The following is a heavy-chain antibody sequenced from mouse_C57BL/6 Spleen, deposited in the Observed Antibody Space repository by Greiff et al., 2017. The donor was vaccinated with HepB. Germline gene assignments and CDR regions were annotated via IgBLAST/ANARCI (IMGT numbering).Heavy chain of an antibody. CDR2: IDPSDSYT. D-gene: IGHD1-1*01. CDR1: GYTFTSYW. V-gene: IGHV1-69*01. Sequence: VQLQQPGAELVMPGASVKLSCKASGYTFTSYWMHWVKQRPGQGLEWIGEIDPSDSYTNYNQKFKGKSTLTVDKSSSTAYMQLSSLTSEDSAVYYCARSPYGSSYYFDYWGQGTTLTVSS. CDR3: ARSPYGSSYYFDY. J-gene: IGHJ2*01.